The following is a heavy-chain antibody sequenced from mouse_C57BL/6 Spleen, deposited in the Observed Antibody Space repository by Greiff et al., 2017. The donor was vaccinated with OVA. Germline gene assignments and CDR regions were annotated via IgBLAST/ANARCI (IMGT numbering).Heavy chain of an antibody. CDR2: ISSGSSTI. CDR3: ARHYGSSGFAY. CDR1: GFTFSDYG. V-gene: IGHV5-17*01. J-gene: IGHJ3*01. D-gene: IGHD1-1*01. Sequence: EVKVVESGGGLVKPGGSLKLSCAASGFTFSDYGMHWVRQAPEKGLEWVAYISSGSSTIYYADTVKGRFTISRDNAKNTLFLQMTSLRSEDTAMYYCARHYGSSGFAYWGQGTLVTVSA.